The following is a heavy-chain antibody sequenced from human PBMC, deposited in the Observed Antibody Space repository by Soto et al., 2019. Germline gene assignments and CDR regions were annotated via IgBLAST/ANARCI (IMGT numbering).Heavy chain of an antibody. CDR1: GFTFSNYG. J-gene: IGHJ4*02. CDR2: IWYDGSNK. CDR3: AREGSTFTQDY. V-gene: IGHV3-33*01. Sequence: QVQLVESGGGVVQPGRSLRLSCAASGFTFSNYGMHWVRQAPGKGLEWVAAIWYDGSNKYYAESVKGRFTLSRDNSKNTLYLQMNSLRVEDTAVYYCAREGSTFTQDYWGQGTLVTVSS.